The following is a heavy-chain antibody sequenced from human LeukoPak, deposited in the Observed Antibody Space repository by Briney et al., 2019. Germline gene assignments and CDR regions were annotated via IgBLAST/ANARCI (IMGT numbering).Heavy chain of an antibody. D-gene: IGHD4-23*01. CDR1: EFTVSSYW. CDR3: ARDFGGNSDF. J-gene: IGHJ4*02. Sequence: PGGSLRLSCAASEFTVSSYWMHWVRQVPGKGLVWVSRMNVEGSVTSYADFVKGRFTISRDIAKNTLYLQMNTLTAEDTAVYYCARDFGGNSDFWGQGTLVTVSS. V-gene: IGHV3-74*01. CDR2: MNVEGSVT.